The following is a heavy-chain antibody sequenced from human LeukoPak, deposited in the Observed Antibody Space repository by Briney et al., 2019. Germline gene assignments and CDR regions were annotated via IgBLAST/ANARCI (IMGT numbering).Heavy chain of an antibody. CDR2: IYYSGST. D-gene: IGHD6-19*01. CDR1: GGSISSSSYY. CDR3: ARLPFYSSGRPFDY. J-gene: IGHJ4*02. V-gene: IGHV4-39*01. Sequence: SETLSLTCTVSGGSISSSSYYWGWIRQPPGKGLEWIGSIYYSGSTYYNPSRKSRVTISEDTSKNQFSLKLSSVTAADTAVYYCARLPFYSSGRPFDYWGQETLVTVSS.